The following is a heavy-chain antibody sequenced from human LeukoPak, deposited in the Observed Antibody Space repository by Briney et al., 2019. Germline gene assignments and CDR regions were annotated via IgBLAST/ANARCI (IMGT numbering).Heavy chain of an antibody. V-gene: IGHV3-30*02. Sequence: GGSLRLSCAASAFTFRNYGMHWVRQAPGKGLEWVAFIWYDGSNKYYADSVKGRFTISRDNSKNTLYLQMNSLRTEDTAVYYCAELGITMIGGVWGKGTTVTISS. CDR3: AELGITMIGGV. D-gene: IGHD3-10*02. CDR1: AFTFRNYG. CDR2: IWYDGSNK. J-gene: IGHJ6*04.